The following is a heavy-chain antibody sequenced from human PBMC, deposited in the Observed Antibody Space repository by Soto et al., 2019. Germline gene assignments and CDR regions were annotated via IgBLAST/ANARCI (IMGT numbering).Heavy chain of an antibody. CDR3: ARATGTLRSRNCDY. J-gene: IGHJ4*02. D-gene: IGHD1-1*01. Sequence: SETLSLTCSVSGGSISTVGHYWTWIRQPPGKGLEWIGSIYHTGSTYYSESLRSRLTMSVDTSKSQFSLRLSSMTAADTAVYYCARATGTLRSRNCDYWGQGSLVTVSS. CDR1: GGSISTVGHY. CDR2: IYHTGST. V-gene: IGHV4-31*03.